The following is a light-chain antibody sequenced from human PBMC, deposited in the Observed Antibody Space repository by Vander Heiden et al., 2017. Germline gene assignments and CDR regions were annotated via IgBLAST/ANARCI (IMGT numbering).Light chain of an antibody. CDR2: AAS. Sequence: DIQLTQSPSSLSASVGERGTISCRPRQGISNWLSWCLLKQGKAPKFLLFAASSVQSGVPSRFCGSGSGTDVTLTIINVQPEDFATYYCQQASSVPLTFGQGTRLEIK. CDR1: QGISNW. CDR3: QQASSVPLT. V-gene: IGKV1-12*01. J-gene: IGKJ5*01.